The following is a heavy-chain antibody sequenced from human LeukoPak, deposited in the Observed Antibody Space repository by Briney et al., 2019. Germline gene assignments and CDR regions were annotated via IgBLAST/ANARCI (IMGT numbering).Heavy chain of an antibody. CDR2: IYHSGST. V-gene: IGHV4-38-2*02. CDR3: ATATLKDWFDP. J-gene: IGHJ5*02. D-gene: IGHD3-16*01. CDR1: GYSISSGYY. Sequence: SETLSLTCTVSGYSISSGYYWGWIRQPPGKGLEWIGSIYHSGSTYYNPSLKSRVTISVDTSKNQFSLKLSSVTAADTAVYYCATATLKDWFDPWGQGTLVTVSS.